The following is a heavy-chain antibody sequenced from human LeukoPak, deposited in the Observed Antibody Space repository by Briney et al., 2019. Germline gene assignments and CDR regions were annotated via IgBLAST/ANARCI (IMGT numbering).Heavy chain of an antibody. D-gene: IGHD3-9*01. Sequence: GGSLRLSCAASGFTFSSYAMSWVRQAPGKGLEWVSAISGSGGSTYYADSVKGRFTISRDNSKNTLYLQMNSLRAEDTAVYYCAKDPSSGLRYFDWLSALDYWGQGTLVTVSS. CDR2: ISGSGGST. CDR3: AKDPSSGLRYFDWLSALDY. CDR1: GFTFSSYA. J-gene: IGHJ4*02. V-gene: IGHV3-23*01.